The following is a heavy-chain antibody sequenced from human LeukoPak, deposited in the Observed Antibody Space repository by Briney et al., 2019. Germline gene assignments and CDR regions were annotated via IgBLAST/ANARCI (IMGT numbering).Heavy chain of an antibody. CDR1: GFTFSSYW. CDR3: ARETYYDSSEAFDI. J-gene: IGHJ3*02. D-gene: IGHD3-22*01. Sequence: GGSLRLSCAASGFTFSSYWMHGVRQAPGKGLVWVSRINSDGSSTRYADSVKGRFTISRDNAKNTLYLQMNSLRAEDTAVYYCARETYYDSSEAFDIWGQGTMVTVSS. V-gene: IGHV3-74*01. CDR2: INSDGSST.